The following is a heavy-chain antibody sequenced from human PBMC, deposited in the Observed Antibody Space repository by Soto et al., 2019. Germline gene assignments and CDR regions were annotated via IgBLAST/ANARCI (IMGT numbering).Heavy chain of an antibody. V-gene: IGHV3-23*01. D-gene: IGHD3-16*01. J-gene: IGHJ4*02. CDR1: GFTFNNYA. Sequence: EVQLLESGGGLVQPGASLRLSCAVSGFTFNNYAMSWVRQAPGKGLEWVSIISGTGDATYYADSVKGRFTISRDNSKNTLYLQMISLRAEDTAIYYCAKWGSSKNIDNWGQGTVVTVSS. CDR2: ISGTGDAT. CDR3: AKWGSSKNIDN.